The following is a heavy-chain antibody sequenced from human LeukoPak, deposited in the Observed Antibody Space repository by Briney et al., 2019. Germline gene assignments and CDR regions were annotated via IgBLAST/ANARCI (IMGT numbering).Heavy chain of an antibody. D-gene: IGHD1-7*01. V-gene: IGHV3-7*01. CDR3: ARFRNYLVDY. CDR1: GGSFSGYC. CDR2: IKEDGSEK. J-gene: IGHJ4*02. Sequence: ETLSLTCTVYGGSFSGYCWSRVRQAPGKGLEWVANIKEDGSEKYYVDSVKGRFTISRDNAKNSLYLQMNSLRAEDTAVYYCARFRNYLVDYWGQGTLVTVSS.